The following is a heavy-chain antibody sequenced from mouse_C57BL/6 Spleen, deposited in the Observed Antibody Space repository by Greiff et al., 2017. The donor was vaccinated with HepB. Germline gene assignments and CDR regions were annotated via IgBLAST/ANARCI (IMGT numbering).Heavy chain of an antibody. D-gene: IGHD2-5*01. CDR1: GFNIKDDY. J-gene: IGHJ2*01. CDR3: TRGYSNYYYFDY. CDR2: IDPENGDT. V-gene: IGHV14-4*01. Sequence: VQLQQSGAELVRPGASVKLSCTASGFNIKDDYMHWVKQRPEQGLEWIGWIDPENGDTEYASKFQGKATITADTSSNTAYLQLSSLTSEDTAVYYCTRGYSNYYYFDYWGQGTTLTVSS.